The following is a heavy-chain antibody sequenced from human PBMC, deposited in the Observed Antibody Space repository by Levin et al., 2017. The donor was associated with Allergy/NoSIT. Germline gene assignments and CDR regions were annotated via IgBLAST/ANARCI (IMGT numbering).Heavy chain of an antibody. V-gene: IGHV1-8*01. CDR3: ARGGVSGSYSDY. CDR1: GYTFTSYD. Sequence: GGSLRLSCKASGYTFTSYDINWVRQATGQGLEWMGWMNPNSGNTGYAQKFQGRVTMTRNTSISTAYMELSSLRSEDTAVYYCARGGVSGSYSDYWGQGTLVTVSS. J-gene: IGHJ4*02. CDR2: MNPNSGNT. D-gene: IGHD1-26*01.